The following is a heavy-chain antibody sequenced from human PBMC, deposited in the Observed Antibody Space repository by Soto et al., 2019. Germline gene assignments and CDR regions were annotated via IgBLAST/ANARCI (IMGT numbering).Heavy chain of an antibody. D-gene: IGHD6-13*01. CDR3: ATKGSSRFY. V-gene: IGHV4-4*02. Sequence: QVQLQESGPGLVKPSGTLSLTCVVSGVSISSHEWWTWVRQPPGKGLEWIGESHESGNTNYNSSLGSRVTISVDKSKNQFSLKLSAVTVADTAVYYSATKGSSRFYWGQGTLVTVSS. CDR1: GVSISSHEW. CDR2: SHESGNT. J-gene: IGHJ4*02.